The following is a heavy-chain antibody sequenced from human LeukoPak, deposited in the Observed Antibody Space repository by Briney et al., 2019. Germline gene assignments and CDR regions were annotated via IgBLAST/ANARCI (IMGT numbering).Heavy chain of an antibody. D-gene: IGHD6-25*01. Sequence: PGGSLRLSCAASGFTFDDHAMHWVRQAPGQGLEWVSGISWNSGSIGYGDSVKGRFTISRDNAKNSLYLQMNSLRAEDTALYYCAKDISPSSGPFNWFDPWGQGTLVTVSS. CDR3: AKDISPSSGPFNWFDP. V-gene: IGHV3-9*01. CDR1: GFTFDDHA. J-gene: IGHJ5*02. CDR2: ISWNSGSI.